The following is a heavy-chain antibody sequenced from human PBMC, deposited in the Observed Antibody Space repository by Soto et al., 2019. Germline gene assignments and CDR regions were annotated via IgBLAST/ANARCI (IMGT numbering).Heavy chain of an antibody. CDR1: GFTFSSYG. J-gene: IGHJ2*01. CDR2: ISYDGSNK. D-gene: IGHD2-2*01. CDR3: AKVSPDIVVVPAAHWYFDL. V-gene: IGHV3-30*18. Sequence: QVQLVESGGGVVQPGRSLRLSCAASGFTFSSYGMHWVRQAPDKGLEWVAVISYDGSNKYYADSVKGRFTISRDNSKNTLYLQMNSLRAEDTAVYYCAKVSPDIVVVPAAHWYFDLWGRGTLVTVSS.